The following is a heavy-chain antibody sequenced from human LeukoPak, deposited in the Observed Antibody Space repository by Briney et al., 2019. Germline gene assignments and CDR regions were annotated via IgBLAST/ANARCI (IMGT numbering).Heavy chain of an antibody. Sequence: PSETLSLTCTVSGGSLSSSSYYWGWIRQPPGKGLEWIGSVYYSGSSYYTPSLKSRVTISVGTSKNLFSLKLSSVTAADTAVYYCARQSGYSYYYFDYWGQGTLVTVSS. CDR3: ARQSGYSYYYFDY. D-gene: IGHD5-18*01. V-gene: IGHV4-39*01. J-gene: IGHJ4*02. CDR2: VYYSGSS. CDR1: GGSLSSSSYY.